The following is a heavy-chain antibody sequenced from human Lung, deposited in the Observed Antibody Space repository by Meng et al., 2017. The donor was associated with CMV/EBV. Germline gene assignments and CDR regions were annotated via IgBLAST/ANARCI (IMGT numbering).Heavy chain of an antibody. CDR2: SYYTGA. J-gene: IGHJ4*02. CDR3: ARMRGSGSEDY. CDR1: GGPIKTPNYY. D-gene: IGHD3-10*01. Sequence: LTCTVSGGPIKTPNYYWSWNRHQPGKGLEWLGYSYYTGAYYNPSLASRIFISLDSSSNRYSLTLRAVTAADTALYFCARMRGSGSEDYWGPGTLVTVSS. V-gene: IGHV4-31*03.